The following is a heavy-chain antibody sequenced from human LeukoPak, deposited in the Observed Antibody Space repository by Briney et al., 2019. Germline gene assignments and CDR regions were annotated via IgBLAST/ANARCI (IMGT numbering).Heavy chain of an antibody. V-gene: IGHV4-59*01. J-gene: IGHJ5*02. Sequence: SETLSLTCTVSGGSISSYYWSWIRQPPGKGLEWIGYIYYSGGTNYNPSLKSRVTISVDTSKNQFSLKLSSVTAADTAVYYCARAPYDFWSGYSNWFDPWGQGTLVTVSS. D-gene: IGHD3-3*01. CDR2: IYYSGGT. CDR3: ARAPYDFWSGYSNWFDP. CDR1: GGSISSYY.